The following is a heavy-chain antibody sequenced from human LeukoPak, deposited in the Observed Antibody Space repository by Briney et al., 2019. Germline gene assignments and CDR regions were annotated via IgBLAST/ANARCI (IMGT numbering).Heavy chain of an antibody. D-gene: IGHD2-2*01. CDR2: IYPGDSDT. CDR3: ARARYCSSTSCYGDAFDI. V-gene: IGHV5-51*01. Sequence: GESLKISCKGSGYSFTSYRIGWVRQMPGKGLEWMGIIYPGDSDTRYSPSFQGQVTISADKSISTAYLQWSSLKASDTAMYYCARARYCSSTSCYGDAFDIWGQGTMVTVSS. CDR1: GYSFTSYR. J-gene: IGHJ3*02.